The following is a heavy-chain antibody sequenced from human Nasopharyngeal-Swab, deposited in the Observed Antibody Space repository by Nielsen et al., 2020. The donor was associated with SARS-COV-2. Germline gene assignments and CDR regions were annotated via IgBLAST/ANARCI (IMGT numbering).Heavy chain of an antibody. Sequence: SVKVSCKTSGDTFTNSAISWVRQAPGQGLEWMGGIVHALGLPNYAQTFRGRVTISADRSTTTSYLELSSRRSEDTAIYYCAREGEYGAYDAPDYWGQGTLVTVSS. CDR1: GDTFTNSA. V-gene: IGHV1-69*10. CDR3: AREGEYGAYDAPDY. D-gene: IGHD5-12*01. J-gene: IGHJ4*02. CDR2: IVHALGLP.